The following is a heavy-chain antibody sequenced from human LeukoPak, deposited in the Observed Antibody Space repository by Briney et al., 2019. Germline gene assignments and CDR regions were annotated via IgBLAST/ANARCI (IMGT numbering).Heavy chain of an antibody. D-gene: IGHD4-23*01. CDR2: IYYSGST. Sequence: GSLRLSCAASGFTFNNYWMRWVRQAPGKGLEWIGSIYYSGSTYYNPSLKSRVTISVDTSKNQFSLELSSVTAADTAVYYCAREGGYGGNSVDYWGQGTLVTVSS. V-gene: IGHV4-4*02. CDR1: GFTFNNYW. CDR3: AREGGYGGNSVDY. J-gene: IGHJ4*02.